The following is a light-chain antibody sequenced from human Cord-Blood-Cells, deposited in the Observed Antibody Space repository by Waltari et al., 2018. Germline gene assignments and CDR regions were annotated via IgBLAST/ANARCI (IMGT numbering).Light chain of an antibody. Sequence: QSALTQPRSVSGSPGQPVTISCPGTSSDVGGYNYVPWYQQHPGKAPKLMIYDVSKRPSGVPDRFSGSKSGNTASLTISGLQAEDEADYYCCSYAGSYTWVFGGGTKLTVL. J-gene: IGLJ3*02. CDR2: DVS. V-gene: IGLV2-11*01. CDR1: SSDVGGYNY. CDR3: CSYAGSYTWV.